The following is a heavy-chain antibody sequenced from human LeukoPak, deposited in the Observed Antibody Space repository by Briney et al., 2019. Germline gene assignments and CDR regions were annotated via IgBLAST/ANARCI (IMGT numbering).Heavy chain of an antibody. CDR1: GFTFSSYA. CDR2: ISGSGGST. Sequence: HAGGSLRLSCAASGFTFSSYAMSWVRQAPGKGLEWVSAISGSGGSTYYADSVKGRFTISRDNSKNTLYLQMNSLRAEDTAVYYCAKEGTALLWFGELSPEYYFDYWGQGTLVTVSS. J-gene: IGHJ4*02. CDR3: AKEGTALLWFGELSPEYYFDY. D-gene: IGHD3-10*01. V-gene: IGHV3-23*01.